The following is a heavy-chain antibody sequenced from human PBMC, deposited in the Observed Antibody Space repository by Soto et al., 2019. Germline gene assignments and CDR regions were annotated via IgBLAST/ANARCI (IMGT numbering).Heavy chain of an antibody. CDR3: GIVDMITFGGITGPNDAFDR. V-gene: IGHV4-34*08. J-gene: IGHJ3*01. CDR2: INHSGST. CDR1: GGNIIDYG. Sequence: PSVPNCVTSTVDGGNIIDYGWSWISKKKGKGLEWIGEINHSGSTYYNPSLKSRVTISGDKSKNQFSLRVTSVTAADTAVYYCGIVDMITFGGITGPNDAFDRWGQGKMVTVSS. D-gene: IGHD3-16*01.